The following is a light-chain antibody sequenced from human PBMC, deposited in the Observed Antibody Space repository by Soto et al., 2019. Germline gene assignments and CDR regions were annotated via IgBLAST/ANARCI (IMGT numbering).Light chain of an antibody. J-gene: IGKJ3*01. CDR3: QKYNSAQFT. Sequence: DIPMTQSPSSLSASVGDRVAITCRASQGISNYLAWYQQKPGKVPKLLIYAASTLQSGVPSRFSGSGSGTDFTLTISSLQPEDVATYYCQKYNSAQFTFGPGTKVDIK. V-gene: IGKV1-27*01. CDR2: AAS. CDR1: QGISNY.